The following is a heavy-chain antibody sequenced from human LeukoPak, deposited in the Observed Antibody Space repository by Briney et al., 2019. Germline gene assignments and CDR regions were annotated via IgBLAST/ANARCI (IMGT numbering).Heavy chain of an antibody. V-gene: IGHV3-23*01. J-gene: IGHJ4*02. Sequence: GGSLRLSCAVSGITLSNYGMSWVRQAPRKGLEWVAGISDSGGRTNYADSVKGRFTISRDNPKNTLYLQMNSLRAEDTAVYFCAKRGVVIRVILVGFHKEAYYFDSWGQGALVTVSS. CDR3: AKRGVVIRVILVGFHKEAYYFDS. D-gene: IGHD3-22*01. CDR2: ISDSGGRT. CDR1: GITLSNYG.